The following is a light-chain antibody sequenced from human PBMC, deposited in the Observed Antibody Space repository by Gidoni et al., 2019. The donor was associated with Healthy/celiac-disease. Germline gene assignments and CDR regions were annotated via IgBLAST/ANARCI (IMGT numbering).Light chain of an antibody. CDR2: EVS. CDR3: CSYAGSSTLV. V-gene: IGLV2-23*02. Sequence: QSALTHPASVSASPGQSITTSCTGTSSDVGSYNLVSWYQQHPGKAPKLMIYEVSKRPSGVSNRFSGSKSGNTASLTISGLQAEDEADYYCCSYAGSSTLVFGGGTKLTVL. CDR1: SSDVGSYNL. J-gene: IGLJ2*01.